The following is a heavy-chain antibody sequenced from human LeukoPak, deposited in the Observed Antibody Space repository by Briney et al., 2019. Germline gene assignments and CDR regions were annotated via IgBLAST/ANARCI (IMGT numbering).Heavy chain of an antibody. V-gene: IGHV3-66*01. Sequence: GGSLRLSCAASGFTVSSNYMSWVRQAPGKGLEWVSVIYSGGSTYYADSVKGRFTISRDNSKNTLYLQMNSLRAEDTAVYYCARELPMVWGVIGYWGQGTLVTVSS. CDR2: IYSGGST. CDR3: ARELPMVWGVIGY. D-gene: IGHD3-10*01. J-gene: IGHJ4*02. CDR1: GFTVSSNY.